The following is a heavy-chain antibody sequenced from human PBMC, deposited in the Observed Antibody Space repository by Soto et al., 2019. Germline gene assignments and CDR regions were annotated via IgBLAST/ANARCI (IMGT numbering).Heavy chain of an antibody. CDR1: GFPFSHYW. CDR3: TSDTFGLRDT. Sequence: GESLKISCAASGFPFSHYWMHWVRQTPGKGLVWVSRINPAGTITNYADSVEGRFTISRDNADSALFLQMNSLSAEDTAIYYCTSDTFGLRDTWGQGTLVTVSS. D-gene: IGHD3-16*01. J-gene: IGHJ5*02. V-gene: IGHV3-74*01. CDR2: INPAGTIT.